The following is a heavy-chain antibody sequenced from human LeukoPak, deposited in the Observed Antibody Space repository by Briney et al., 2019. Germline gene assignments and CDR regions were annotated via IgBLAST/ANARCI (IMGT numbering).Heavy chain of an antibody. CDR1: SDSISSYY. Sequence: SETLSLTCTVSSDSISSYYWGWIRQPPGKGLEWIGYIYYSGGTNYSPSLKSRVTISVDTSKNQFSLKLSSVTAADTAVYYCAKTLSPYYYDSSGYYSGFDYWGQGTLVTVSS. CDR3: AKTLSPYYYDSSGYYSGFDY. D-gene: IGHD3-22*01. V-gene: IGHV4-59*01. J-gene: IGHJ4*02. CDR2: IYYSGGT.